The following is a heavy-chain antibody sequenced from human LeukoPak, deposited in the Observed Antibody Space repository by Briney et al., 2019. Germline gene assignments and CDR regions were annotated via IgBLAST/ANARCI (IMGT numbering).Heavy chain of an antibody. CDR2: ISHSGST. CDR3: ARSGYYYGSGSQLDY. J-gene: IGHJ4*02. D-gene: IGHD3-10*01. V-gene: IGHV4-4*02. Sequence: PSETLSLTCAVSGGSISSSDWWSWVRQPPGKGLEWIGEISHSGSTNYNPSLKSRVTMSVDTSKNQFSLKLSSVTAADTAVYYCARSGYYYGSGSQLDYWGQGTLVTVSS. CDR1: GGSISSSDW.